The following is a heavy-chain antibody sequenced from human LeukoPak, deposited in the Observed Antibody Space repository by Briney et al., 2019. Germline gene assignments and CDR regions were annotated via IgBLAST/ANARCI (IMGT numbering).Heavy chain of an antibody. V-gene: IGHV3-72*01. CDR1: GFTFSDHY. D-gene: IGHD3-22*01. Sequence: GSLRLSCAASGFTFSDHYMDWVRQAPGKGLEWVGRIRNKANSYTTEYAASVKGRFTISRDDSKNSLYLQMNSLKTEDTAVYYCARELYYYDNSGYYGGGNFDYWGQGTLVTVSS. CDR3: ARELYYYDNSGYYGGGNFDY. CDR2: IRNKANSYTT. J-gene: IGHJ4*02.